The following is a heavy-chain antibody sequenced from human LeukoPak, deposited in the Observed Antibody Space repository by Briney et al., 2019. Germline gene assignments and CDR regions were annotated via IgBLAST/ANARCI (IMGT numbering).Heavy chain of an antibody. D-gene: IGHD4-17*01. V-gene: IGHV4-34*01. CDR2: INHSGYT. CDR1: GVSFDDYY. J-gene: IGHJ4*02. Sequence: SETLSLTCAVSGVSFDDYYWSWVRQTPGKGLEWLGEINHSGYTNDSPSLKSRVTLSIDTSGQQFSLNLRSVTVADAGIYYCTRMTTGHDYWGQGTLVTVSS. CDR3: TRMTTGHDY.